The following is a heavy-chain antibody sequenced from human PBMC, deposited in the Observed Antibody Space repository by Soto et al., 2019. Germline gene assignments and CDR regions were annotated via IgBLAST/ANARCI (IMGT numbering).Heavy chain of an antibody. CDR2: IYYSGST. V-gene: IGHV4-39*01. J-gene: IGHJ4*02. Sequence: SETLSLTCTVSGGSISSSSYYWGWIRQPPGKGLEWIGSIYYSGSTYYNPSLKSRVTISVDTSKNQFSLKLSSVTAADTAVYYCASGHYDFWSAYYSSLDYWGQGTLVTVSS. CDR1: GGSISSSSYY. D-gene: IGHD3-3*01. CDR3: ASGHYDFWSAYYSSLDY.